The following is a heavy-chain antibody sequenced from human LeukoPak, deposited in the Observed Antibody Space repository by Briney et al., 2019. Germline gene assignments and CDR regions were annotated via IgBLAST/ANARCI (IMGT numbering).Heavy chain of an antibody. CDR3: AREEWELLEGGFDY. CDR2: RYTSGST. D-gene: IGHD1-26*01. CDR1: GGSISSGSYH. Sequence: SETLSLTCTVSGGSISSGSYHWSWIRQPAGRGLEWIGRRYTSGSTNYNPSHKRRVTISVDPSKNQFSLKLSTVTAANTAVYYFAREEWELLEGGFDYGNQGSLVTV. J-gene: IGHJ4*02. V-gene: IGHV4-61*02.